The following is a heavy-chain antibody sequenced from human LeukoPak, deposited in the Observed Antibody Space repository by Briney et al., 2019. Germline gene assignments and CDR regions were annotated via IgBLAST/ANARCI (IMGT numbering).Heavy chain of an antibody. J-gene: IGHJ6*03. D-gene: IGHD3-3*01. CDR3: ARVGYPFWSGYSYYYMDV. CDR2: INPNSGGT. Sequence: GASVKVSCKASGYTFTGYYMHWVRQAPGQGLEWMGRINPNSGGTNYAQKFQGRVTMTKDTSISTAYMELSSLRSEDTAVYYCARVGYPFWSGYSYYYMDVWGKGTTVTVSS. V-gene: IGHV1-2*06. CDR1: GYTFTGYY.